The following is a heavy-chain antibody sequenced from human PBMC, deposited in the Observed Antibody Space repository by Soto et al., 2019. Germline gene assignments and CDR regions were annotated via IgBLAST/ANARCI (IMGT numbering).Heavy chain of an antibody. CDR1: GGSISSSSYY. D-gene: IGHD5-12*01. CDR2: VYYSGTT. J-gene: IGHJ4*02. CDR3: ARQPTEMATMSHDY. Sequence: PSETLSLTCTVSGGSISSSSYYWGWIRQPPGQGLEWIVSVYYSGTTYYNPSLKSRVTISVDTSKSQFSLTLTSVTAADTAVYYCARQPTEMATMSHDYWGQGTLVTVSS. V-gene: IGHV4-39*01.